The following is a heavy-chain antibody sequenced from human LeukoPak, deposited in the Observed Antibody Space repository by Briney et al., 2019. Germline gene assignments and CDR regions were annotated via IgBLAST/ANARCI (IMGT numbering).Heavy chain of an antibody. CDR2: INWTGRSA. CDR1: GFTFDDYV. J-gene: IGHJ4*02. CDR3: ARAFYYYGSGSYYRPFDY. Sequence: GGSLRLSCAASGFTFDDYVMSWVRQAPGKGLEWVSGINWTGRSAGYADSVKGRFTISRDNAKNSLYLQMNSLRAEDTAVYYCARAFYYYGSGSYYRPFDYWGLGTLVTVSS. V-gene: IGHV3-20*04. D-gene: IGHD3-10*01.